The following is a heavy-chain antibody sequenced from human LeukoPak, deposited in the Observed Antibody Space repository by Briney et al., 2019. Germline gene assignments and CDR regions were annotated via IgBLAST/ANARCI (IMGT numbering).Heavy chain of an antibody. CDR1: GGSISSYY. J-gene: IGHJ5*02. V-gene: IGHV4-59*01. Sequence: SETLSLTCTVSGGSISSYYWSWIRQPPGKGLEWIGYIYYSGSTNYNPSLKSRVTISVDTSKNQFSLKLSSVTAADTAVYYCARAYYYGSGSYYIPNWFDPWGQGTLVTVSS. CDR2: IYYSGST. CDR3: ARAYYYGSGSYYIPNWFDP. D-gene: IGHD3-10*01.